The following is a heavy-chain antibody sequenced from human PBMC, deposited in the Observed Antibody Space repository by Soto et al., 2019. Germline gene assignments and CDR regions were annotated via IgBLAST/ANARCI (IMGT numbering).Heavy chain of an antibody. D-gene: IGHD3-10*01. CDR2: IYPGDSDT. J-gene: IGHJ6*02. V-gene: IGHV5-51*01. Sequence: GESLKISCKGSGYSFTSYWIGWVRQMPGKGLEWMGIIYPGDSDTRYSPSFQGQVTISADKSISTAYLQWSSLKASDTAMYYCARRRGADGSGVSYYYGMDVWGQGTTVTVSS. CDR1: GYSFTSYW. CDR3: ARRRGADGSGVSYYYGMDV.